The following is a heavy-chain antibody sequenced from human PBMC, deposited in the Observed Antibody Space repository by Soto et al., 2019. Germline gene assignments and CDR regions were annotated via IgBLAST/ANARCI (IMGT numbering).Heavy chain of an antibody. CDR3: ARDHIVAQSRAFDI. CDR2: INAGNGNT. D-gene: IGHD2-21*01. J-gene: IGHJ3*02. V-gene: IGHV1-3*01. CDR1: GYTFTSYA. Sequence: ASVKVSCKASGYTFTSYAMHWVRQAPGQRLEWMGWINAGNGNTKYSQKFQGRVTITRDTSASTAYMELSSLRSEDTAVYYCARDHIVAQSRAFDIWGQGTMVTVSS.